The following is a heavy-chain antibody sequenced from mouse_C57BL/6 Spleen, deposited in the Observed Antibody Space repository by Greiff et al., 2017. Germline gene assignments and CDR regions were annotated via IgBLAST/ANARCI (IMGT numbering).Heavy chain of an antibody. CDR1: GFTFSSYG. CDR3: ARHNGITTVVDYAMDY. D-gene: IGHD1-1*01. V-gene: IGHV5-6*01. Sequence: EVQLVESGGDLVKPGGSLTLSCAASGFTFSSYGMSWVRPTPDKMLAWVATISSGGSYTYYPDRVKGRFTISRDNAKNTLYLQMSSLKSEDTAMYYCARHNGITTVVDYAMDYWGQGTSVTVSS. CDR2: ISSGGSYT. J-gene: IGHJ4*01.